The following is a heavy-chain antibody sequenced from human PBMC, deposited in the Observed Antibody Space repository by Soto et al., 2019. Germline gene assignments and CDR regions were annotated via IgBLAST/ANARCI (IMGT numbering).Heavy chain of an antibody. D-gene: IGHD3-10*01. CDR3: ARQGFGALQGLVDV. CDR2: VHDSWGP. V-gene: IGHV4-59*08. Sequence: QVPLQESGPGLVKPSETLSLSCTVSGGSISSYYWSWIRQTPGKGLEWIGYVHDSWGPNYNPSLKSRVAISLDTSKSQFSLKLTSVTATDTAVYYCARQGFGALQGLVDVWGQGTTVTVSS. CDR1: GGSISSYY. J-gene: IGHJ6*02.